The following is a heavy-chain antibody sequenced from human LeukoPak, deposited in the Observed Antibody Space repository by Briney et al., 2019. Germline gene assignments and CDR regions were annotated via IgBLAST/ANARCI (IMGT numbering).Heavy chain of an antibody. V-gene: IGHV3-11*01. CDR1: GFTFSDYY. CDR3: ASSSDAIPTPGIAAAGFPVAAFDI. D-gene: IGHD6-13*01. J-gene: IGHJ3*02. Sequence: GGSLRLSCAASGFTFSDYYMSWIRQAPGKGLEWVSYISSSGSTIYYADSVKGRFTISRDNAKNSLYLQMNSLRAEDTAVYYCASSSDAIPTPGIAAAGFPVAAFDIWGQGTMVTVSS. CDR2: ISSSGSTI.